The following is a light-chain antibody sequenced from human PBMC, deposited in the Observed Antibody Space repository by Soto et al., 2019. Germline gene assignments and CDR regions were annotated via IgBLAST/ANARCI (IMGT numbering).Light chain of an antibody. CDR2: KAS. Sequence: DIQMTQSPSTLSASVGDRVTITCRASHNIYNYLAWYQQKPGKATKPLIYKASTLESGVPSRFSSSGSRKEFTLTISIIQPHDFATYYCHHYSVTSSFRPGTKVDVK. CDR1: HNIYNY. V-gene: IGKV1-5*03. CDR3: HHYSVTSS. J-gene: IGKJ3*01.